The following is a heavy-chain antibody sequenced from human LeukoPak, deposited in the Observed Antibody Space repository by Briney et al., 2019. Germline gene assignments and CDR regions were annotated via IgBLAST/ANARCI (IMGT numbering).Heavy chain of an antibody. J-gene: IGHJ4*02. CDR1: GGSISSYY. Sequence: PSETLSLTCTVSGGSISSYYWSWIRQPPGKGLEWIGYIYYSGSTNYNPSLKSRVTISVDTSKDQFSLKLSSVTAADTAVYYCARDLRQSGSYDYWGQGTLVTVSS. D-gene: IGHD1-26*01. CDR2: IYYSGST. V-gene: IGHV4-59*01. CDR3: ARDLRQSGSYDY.